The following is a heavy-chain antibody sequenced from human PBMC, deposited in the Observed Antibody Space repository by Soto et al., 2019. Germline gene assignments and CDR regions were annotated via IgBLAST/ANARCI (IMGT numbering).Heavy chain of an antibody. CDR2: ISYDGSNK. D-gene: IGHD3-10*01. V-gene: IGHV3-30-3*01. J-gene: IGHJ4*02. CDR1: GFTFSSYA. CDR3: ARAGLFGELPYFDY. Sequence: GGSLRLSCAASGFTFSSYAMHWVRQAPGKGLEWVAVISYDGSNKYYADSVKGRFTISRDNSKNTLYLQMNSLRAEDTAVYYCARAGLFGELPYFDYWGQGTLVTVSS.